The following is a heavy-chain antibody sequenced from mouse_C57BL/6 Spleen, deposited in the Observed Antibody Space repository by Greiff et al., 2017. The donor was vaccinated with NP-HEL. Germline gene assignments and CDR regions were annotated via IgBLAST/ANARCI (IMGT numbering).Heavy chain of an antibody. J-gene: IGHJ4*01. CDR2: IDPSNGNT. CDR3: ARWHYGSSYRYAMDY. D-gene: IGHD1-1*01. V-gene: IGHV14-3*01. CDR1: GFNIKNTY. Sequence: VQLQQSVAELVRPGASVKLSCTASGFNIKNTYMHWVKQRPEQGLEWIGRIDPSNGNTKYAPKFQGKATITADTSSNTAYLQLSSLTSEDTAICYCARWHYGSSYRYAMDYWGQGTSVTVSS.